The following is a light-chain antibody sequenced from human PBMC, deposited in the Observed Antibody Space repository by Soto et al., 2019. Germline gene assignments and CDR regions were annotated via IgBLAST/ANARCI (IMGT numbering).Light chain of an antibody. J-gene: IGKJ3*01. V-gene: IGKV1-5*01. CDR2: DAF. CDR1: QRISNY. CDR3: QQYNSFPLT. Sequence: DIQMTQSPSTLSASVGDRVTITCRASQRISNYLAWYQQKPGKAPRLLSYDAFSLECGDPSRFRGSATVTEVSLPLSSLQPGECATDYCQQYNSFPLTFGAATNVDIK.